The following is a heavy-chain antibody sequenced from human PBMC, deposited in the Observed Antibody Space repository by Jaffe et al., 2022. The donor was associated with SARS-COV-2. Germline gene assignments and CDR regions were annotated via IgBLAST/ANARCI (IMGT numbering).Heavy chain of an antibody. V-gene: IGHV1-2*02. CDR1: GYTFTGYY. CDR3: ARARPERKGTRRGSYSIDY. Sequence: QVQLVQSGAEVKKPGASVKVSCKASGYTFTGYYMHWVRQAPGQGLEWMGWINPNSGGTNYAQKFQGRVTMTRDTSISTAYMELSRLRSDDTAVYYCARARPERKGTRRGSYSIDYWGQGTLVTVSS. J-gene: IGHJ4*02. D-gene: IGHD1-26*01. CDR2: INPNSGGT.